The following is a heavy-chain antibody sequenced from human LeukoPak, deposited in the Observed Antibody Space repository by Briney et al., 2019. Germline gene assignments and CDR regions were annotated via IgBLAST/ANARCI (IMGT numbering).Heavy chain of an antibody. Sequence: GRSLRLSCAASGFTFDDYAMHWVRQAPGKGLEWVSGISWNSGSIGYADSVKGRFTISRDNAKNSLYLQMNSLRAVDTALYYCARTIFGVAFDYWGQGTLVTVSS. CDR2: ISWNSGSI. J-gene: IGHJ4*02. CDR1: GFTFDDYA. CDR3: ARTIFGVAFDY. V-gene: IGHV3-9*01. D-gene: IGHD3-3*01.